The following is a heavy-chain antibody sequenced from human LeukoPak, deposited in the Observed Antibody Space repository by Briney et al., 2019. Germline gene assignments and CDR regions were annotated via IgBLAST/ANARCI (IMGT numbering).Heavy chain of an antibody. V-gene: IGHV3-23*01. CDR2: ISGSGGST. Sequence: GGSLRLSCATSGFTFSSYAMSWVRQAPGKGLEWVSAISGSGGSTYYADSVKGRFTISRDNSKNTLYLQMNSLRAEDTAVYYCAGGNWNYGGNWFDPRGQGTLVTVSS. CDR1: GFTFSSYA. J-gene: IGHJ5*02. D-gene: IGHD1-7*01. CDR3: AGGNWNYGGNWFDP.